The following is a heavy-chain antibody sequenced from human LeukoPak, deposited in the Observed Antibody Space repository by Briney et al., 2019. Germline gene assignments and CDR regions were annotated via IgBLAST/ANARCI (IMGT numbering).Heavy chain of an antibody. CDR2: IKQDGSEK. V-gene: IGHV3-7*01. J-gene: IGHJ4*02. CDR3: ARDAIPECFDY. Sequence: GGSLRLSCAASGFTFSSYWMSWVRQAPGKGLEWVANIKQDGSEKYYVVSVKGRFTISRDNAKNSLYLQMNSLRAEDTAVYYCARDAIPECFDYWGQGTLVTVSS. CDR1: GFTFSSYW. D-gene: IGHD2-21*01.